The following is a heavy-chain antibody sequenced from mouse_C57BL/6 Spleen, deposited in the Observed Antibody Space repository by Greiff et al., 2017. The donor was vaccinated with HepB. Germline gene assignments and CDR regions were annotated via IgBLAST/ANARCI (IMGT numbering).Heavy chain of an antibody. CDR3: VRDGIRDYFDY. CDR1: GFTFNTYA. J-gene: IGHJ2*01. CDR2: ISSKSSNSAT. Sequence: EVQLVESGGGLVQPKGSLKLSCAASGFTFNTYAMHWVRQAPGKGLEWVARISSKSSNSATYYADSVKDRFTISRDDAQSMLYLQMNNLKTEDTAMYYCVRDGIRDYFDYWGQGTTLTVSS. D-gene: IGHD5-2*01. V-gene: IGHV10-3*01.